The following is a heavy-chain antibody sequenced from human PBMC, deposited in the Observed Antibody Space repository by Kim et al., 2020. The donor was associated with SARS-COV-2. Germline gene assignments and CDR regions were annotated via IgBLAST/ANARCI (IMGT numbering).Heavy chain of an antibody. CDR2: LYYSGST. V-gene: IGHV4-39*01. CDR1: GGSITSSSYY. J-gene: IGHJ5*02. Sequence: SETLSLTCTVSGGSITSSSYYWGWIRQPPGKGLVWIGSLYYSGSTYYNPSLKSRVTISVDTSKNQFYLKLSSVTAADTAVYYCARHDGYSNYYWFDPWGQGTLVPVSS. D-gene: IGHD4-4*01. CDR3: ARHDGYSNYYWFDP.